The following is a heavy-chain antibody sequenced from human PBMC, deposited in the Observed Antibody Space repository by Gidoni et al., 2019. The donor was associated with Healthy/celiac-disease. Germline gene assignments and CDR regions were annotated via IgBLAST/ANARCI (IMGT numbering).Heavy chain of an antibody. CDR1: GFTISNAW. D-gene: IGHD3-10*01. CDR2: IKSKTDCGTT. J-gene: IGHJ5*02. CDR3: TFEGPMVPHLFDP. Sequence: EVQLVESGGGLVKPGGSLSISCAASGFTISNAWMSWVRQAPGKGLEWVGRIKSKTDCGTTDYAAPVKGRFTISRDDSKNTLYLQMNSLKTEDTAVYYCTFEGPMVPHLFDPWGQGTLVTVSS. V-gene: IGHV3-15*01.